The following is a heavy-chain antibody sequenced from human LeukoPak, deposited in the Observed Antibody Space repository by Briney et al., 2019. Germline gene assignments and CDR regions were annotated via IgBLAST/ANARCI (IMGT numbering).Heavy chain of an antibody. CDR3: AREGSATARPFVSNDY. D-gene: IGHD6-6*01. J-gene: IGHJ4*02. CDR2: IHTSGNT. Sequence: PSETLSLPCTVSGGSISSYYWSWIRQPAGKGLEWIGRIHTSGNTDYNPSLKSRVTMSVDTSKNQFSLKVRSVTVADTAVYYCAREGSATARPFVSNDYWGQGILVTVSS. V-gene: IGHV4-4*07. CDR1: GGSISSYY.